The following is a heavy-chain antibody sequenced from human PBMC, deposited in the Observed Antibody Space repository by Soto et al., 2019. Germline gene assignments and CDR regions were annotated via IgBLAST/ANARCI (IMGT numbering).Heavy chain of an antibody. CDR3: AAEAHYDSSGYGPAS. J-gene: IGHJ4*02. CDR2: IVVGSGNT. V-gene: IGHV1-58*01. Sequence: GPPVKVSCKASGFTFTSSAVQWVRQARGQRLEWIGWIVVGSGNTNYAQKFQERVTITRDMSTSTAYMELSSLRSEDTAVYYCAAEAHYDSSGYGPASWGQGTLVTVSS. CDR1: GFTFTSSA. D-gene: IGHD3-22*01.